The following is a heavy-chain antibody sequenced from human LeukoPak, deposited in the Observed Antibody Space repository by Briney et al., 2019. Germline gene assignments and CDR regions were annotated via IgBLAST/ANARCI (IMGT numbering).Heavy chain of an antibody. CDR2: IIPIFGTP. V-gene: IGHV1-69*13. J-gene: IGHJ4*02. Sequence: GASVKVSCKASRGTFSSSAISWVRQAPGQGLEWMGGIIPIFGTPNYAQKFQGRVTITADESTSTAYMELSSLRSEDTAVYYCASWQQLADYWGQGTLVTVSS. CDR3: ASWQQLADY. CDR1: RGTFSSSA. D-gene: IGHD6-13*01.